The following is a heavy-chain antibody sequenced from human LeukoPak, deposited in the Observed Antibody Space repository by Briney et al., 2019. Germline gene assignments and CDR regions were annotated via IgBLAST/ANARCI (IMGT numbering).Heavy chain of an antibody. Sequence: ASVKVSCKASGYTFTGYYMHWVRQAAGQGLEWMGWINPNSGGTNYAQKFQGRVTMTRDTSISTAYMELSRLRSDDTAVYYCASGIGSSWPNFDYWGQGTLVTVSS. CDR1: GYTFTGYY. D-gene: IGHD6-13*01. CDR2: INPNSGGT. V-gene: IGHV1-2*02. J-gene: IGHJ4*02. CDR3: ASGIGSSWPNFDY.